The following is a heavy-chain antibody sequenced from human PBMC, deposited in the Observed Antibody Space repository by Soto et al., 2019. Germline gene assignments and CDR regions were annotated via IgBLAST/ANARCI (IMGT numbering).Heavy chain of an antibody. CDR2: IYYSGST. CDR1: GDSISSRSYY. V-gene: IGHV4-39*01. CDR3: ARQRTSVVTQAYFDV. D-gene: IGHD2-21*02. Sequence: SETLSLTCTVTGDSISSRSYYWGWIRQPPGKGLEWIGSIYYSGSTYNNPSLRSRVSMSIDTSKDQFSLKLKSVTAADTALYFCARQRTSVVTQAYFDVSGTGSRVTVSS. J-gene: IGHJ4*02.